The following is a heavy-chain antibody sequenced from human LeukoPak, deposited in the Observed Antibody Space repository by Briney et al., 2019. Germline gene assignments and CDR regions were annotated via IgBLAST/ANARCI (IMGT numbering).Heavy chain of an antibody. Sequence: GGSLRLSCAASGFTFSSYAMSWVRQAPGKGLEWVSAISGSGGTTYYADSVKGRFTISRDNSKNTLYLQMNSLRAEDTAVYYCAAPGDFWSGYSYYYYYYMDVWGKGTTVTVSS. CDR3: AAPGDFWSGYSYYYYYYMDV. CDR1: GFTFSSYA. V-gene: IGHV3-23*01. CDR2: ISGSGGTT. J-gene: IGHJ6*03. D-gene: IGHD3-3*01.